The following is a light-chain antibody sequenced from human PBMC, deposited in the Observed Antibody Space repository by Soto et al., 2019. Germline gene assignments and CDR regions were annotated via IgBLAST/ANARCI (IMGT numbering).Light chain of an antibody. CDR3: QQSYSTPLT. J-gene: IGKJ5*01. V-gene: IGKV3-20*01. CDR1: QSVSGSY. Sequence: EIVLTQSPGTLSLSPGERATLSCRASQSVSGSYLAWYQQKPGQAPRLLIYGASSRATGIPDRFSGSGSGTDFTLTISSLQPEDFATYYCQQSYSTPLTFGGGTRLEI. CDR2: GAS.